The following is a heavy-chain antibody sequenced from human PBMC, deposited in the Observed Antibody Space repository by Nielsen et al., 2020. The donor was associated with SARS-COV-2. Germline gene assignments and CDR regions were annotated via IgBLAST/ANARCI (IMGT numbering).Heavy chain of an antibody. J-gene: IGHJ6*02. CDR2: IKQDGSEK. V-gene: IGHV3-7*03. D-gene: IGHD3-3*01. Sequence: GASLKISCAASGFTFSSYWMSWVRQPPGKGLEWVANIKQDGSEKYYVDSVKGRFTISRDNAKNSLYLQMNSLRAEDTAVYYCARVEGTTIFGVVIQYGMDVWGQGTTVTVSS. CDR3: ARVEGTTIFGVVIQYGMDV. CDR1: GFTFSSYW.